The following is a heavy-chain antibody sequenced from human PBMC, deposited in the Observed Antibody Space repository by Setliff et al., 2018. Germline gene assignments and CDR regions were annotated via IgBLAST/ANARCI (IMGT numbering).Heavy chain of an antibody. D-gene: IGHD6-13*01. CDR3: AHRQLGSAAAGASFDF. Sequence: SGPTLVNPTETLTLTCSLSGVSLSASGVGVGWIRQPPGKALEWLALMFWNGGERYNPSLSSRLSIARDTSRNEVVLTLINLDPLDTATYYCAHRQLGSAAAGASFDFWGRGTLVTVSS. CDR2: MFWNGGE. J-gene: IGHJ4*02. CDR1: GVSLSASGVG. V-gene: IGHV2-5*01.